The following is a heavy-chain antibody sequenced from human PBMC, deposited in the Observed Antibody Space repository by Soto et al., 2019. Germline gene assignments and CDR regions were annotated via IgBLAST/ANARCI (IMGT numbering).Heavy chain of an antibody. CDR3: ARREMATSSGAFDY. Sequence: GESLKISCKGSGYTFTNYWIGWVRQVPGKGLEWMGIIYPGDSDTRYSPSFQGQVTISADKSISTAYLQWSSLKASDTAMYYCARREMATSSGAFDYWGQGTLVTVSS. D-gene: IGHD5-12*01. CDR2: IYPGDSDT. V-gene: IGHV5-51*01. CDR1: GYTFTNYW. J-gene: IGHJ4*02.